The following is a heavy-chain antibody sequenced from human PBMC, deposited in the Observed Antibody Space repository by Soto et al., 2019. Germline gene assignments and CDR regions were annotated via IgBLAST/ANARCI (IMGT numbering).Heavy chain of an antibody. J-gene: IGHJ4*02. D-gene: IGHD3-10*01. CDR1: GYTFTRYD. CDR3: ARGRSSARVGEPREYYFDY. Sequence: ASVKVSCKASGYTFTRYDINWLRQATGQGLEWMGWMNPNSGNTGYAQKFQGRVTMTRNTSISTAYMELSSLRSEDTAVYYCARGRSSARVGEPREYYFDYWGQGTLVTVSS. CDR2: MNPNSGNT. V-gene: IGHV1-8*01.